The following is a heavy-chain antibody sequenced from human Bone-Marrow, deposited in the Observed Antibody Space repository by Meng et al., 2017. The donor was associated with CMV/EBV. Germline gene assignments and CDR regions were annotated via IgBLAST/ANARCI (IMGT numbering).Heavy chain of an antibody. J-gene: IGHJ6*02. CDR3: AREEVYTSTFYYYGMDV. CDR1: GYTFTGYY. CDR2: INPNSGGT. Sequence: ASVKVSCKASGYTFTGYYMHWVRQAPGQGLEWMGWINPNSGGTNYAQKFQGRVTMTRDTSISTAYMELSRLRSDDTAVYYCAREEVYTSTFYYYGMDVWGQGTTVTVSS. V-gene: IGHV1-2*02. D-gene: IGHD5/OR15-5a*01.